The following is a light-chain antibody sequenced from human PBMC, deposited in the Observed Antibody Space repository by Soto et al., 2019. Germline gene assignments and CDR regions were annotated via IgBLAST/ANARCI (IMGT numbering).Light chain of an antibody. V-gene: IGKV1-5*01. CDR3: QQYNRYSP. CDR1: QSISSW. Sequence: DIQMTQSPSTLSASVGDRVTITCRASQSISSWLAWYQQKPGKAPKILIYDASSLQSGVPSRFSGSGSGTEFTLTISSPQPDGVATYFWQQYNRYSPFGQGTKVDIK. CDR2: DAS. J-gene: IGKJ1*01.